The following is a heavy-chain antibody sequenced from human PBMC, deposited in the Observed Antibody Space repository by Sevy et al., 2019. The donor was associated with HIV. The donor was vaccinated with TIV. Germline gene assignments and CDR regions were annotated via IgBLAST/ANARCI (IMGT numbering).Heavy chain of an antibody. V-gene: IGHV3-53*01. CDR2: IYSGGTT. CDR1: GFTVSSNY. Sequence: GGSLRLSCAASGFTVSSNYMSWVRQAPGKGLEWVSVIYSGGTTYYADSVKGRFTISRDNSKNTLYRQMNNLRAEATAVYYCAREREFTIFGVLIEYGMDVWGQGTTVTVSS. CDR3: AREREFTIFGVLIEYGMDV. D-gene: IGHD3-3*01. J-gene: IGHJ6*02.